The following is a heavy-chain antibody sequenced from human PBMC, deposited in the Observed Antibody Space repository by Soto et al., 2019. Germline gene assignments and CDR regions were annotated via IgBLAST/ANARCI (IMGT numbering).Heavy chain of an antibody. CDR2: ISGSGGST. V-gene: IGHV3-23*01. J-gene: IGHJ4*02. CDR1: GFTFSSYA. CDR3: AKDLRAPVIPY. Sequence: PGWSLRLSCAASGFTFSSYAMSWVRQAPGKGLEWVSAISGSGGSTYYADSVKGRFTISRDNSKNTLYLQMNSMRAEDTAVYYCAKDLRAPVIPYWGQGTLVTVSS.